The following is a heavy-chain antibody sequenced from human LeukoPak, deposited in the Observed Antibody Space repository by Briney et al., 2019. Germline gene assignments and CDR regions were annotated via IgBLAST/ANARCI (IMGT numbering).Heavy chain of an antibody. CDR1: GFSFSDHY. Sequence: SGTLSLSCAASGFSFSDHYLDWVRQPPGKGLEWVGSIYNSGSTNYNPPLTSRVTISVDTSKNQFSLKLSSVTAADTAVYYCASQHGYYNIFTSYYASWFDPWGQGTLVTVSS. D-gene: IGHD3-9*01. J-gene: IGHJ5*02. CDR2: IYNSGST. CDR3: ASQHGYYNIFTSYYASWFDP. V-gene: IGHV4-4*08.